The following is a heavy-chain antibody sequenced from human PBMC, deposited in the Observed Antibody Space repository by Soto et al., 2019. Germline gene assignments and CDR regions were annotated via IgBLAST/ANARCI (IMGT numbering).Heavy chain of an antibody. CDR2: IYYSGST. Sequence: SETLSLTCTVSGDSVSSGSYYWSWIRQPPGKGLEWIGYIYYSGSTNYNPSLKSRVTISVDTPRNQFSLKLNSVTAADTAMYYCARAASIAAAGNFDYWGQGTRVTVS. D-gene: IGHD6-13*01. V-gene: IGHV4-61*01. CDR1: GDSVSSGSYY. J-gene: IGHJ4*02. CDR3: ARAASIAAAGNFDY.